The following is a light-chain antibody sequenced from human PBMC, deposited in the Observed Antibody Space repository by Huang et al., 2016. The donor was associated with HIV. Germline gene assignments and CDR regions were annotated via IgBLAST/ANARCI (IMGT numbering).Light chain of an antibody. CDR2: DAS. V-gene: IGKV3-15*01. CDR1: QSVGSK. J-gene: IGKJ4*01. CDR3: QQYNNWPLT. Sequence: EILMTQSPVTLSVSPGERATLSCRASQSVGSKLAWYQHKPGQAPRLLISDASTRAPGVPVTFSGSGSGTEFTLTISSLQSEQFGFYYCQQYNNWPLTFGGGTKVEIK.